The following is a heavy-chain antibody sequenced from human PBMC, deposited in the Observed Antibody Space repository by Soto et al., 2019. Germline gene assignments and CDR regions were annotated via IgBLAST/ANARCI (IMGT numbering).Heavy chain of an antibody. J-gene: IGHJ4*02. CDR2: ISWDGGST. D-gene: IGHD4-4*01. CDR1: GFTFDDYT. Sequence: PGGSLRLSCAASGFTFDDYTMHWVRQAPGKGLEWVSLISWDGGSTYYADSVKGRFTISRDNSKNSLYLQMNSLRTEDTALYYCAKDKGGPFTTVTTDYFDYWGQGTLVTVSS. V-gene: IGHV3-43*01. CDR3: AKDKGGPFTTVTTDYFDY.